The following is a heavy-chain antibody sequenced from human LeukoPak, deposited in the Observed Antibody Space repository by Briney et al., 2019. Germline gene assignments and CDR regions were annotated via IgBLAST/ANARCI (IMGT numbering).Heavy chain of an antibody. J-gene: IGHJ5*02. D-gene: IGHD2-2*03. CDR3: ASGYCSGSSCYVGWIDP. CDR2: INRNNGGT. V-gene: IGHV1-2*02. CDR1: GYTFTDYY. Sequence: ASVKVSCKASGYTFTDYYIHWVRQAPGQGLEWMGWINRNNGGTKYAQKFQGRVTMTRDTSISTAHMELSRLRSDDTAVYYCASGYCSGSSCYVGWIDPWGQGTLVTVSS.